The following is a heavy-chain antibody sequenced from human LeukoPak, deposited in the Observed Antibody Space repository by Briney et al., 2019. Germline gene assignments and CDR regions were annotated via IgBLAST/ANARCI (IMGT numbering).Heavy chain of an antibody. CDR1: GFTFTNYL. V-gene: IGHV1-2*02. J-gene: IGHJ2*01. Sequence: GASVKVSCKSSGFTFTNYLLHWVRQAPGQGLEWMGWINPNSGGTNYAQNFQGRVTMTRDTSITTAYMDLSSLGSDDTAVYYCARVSYISTAYGDPNWYFDLWGRGTLVTVSS. D-gene: IGHD4-17*01. CDR3: ARVSYISTAYGDPNWYFDL. CDR2: INPNSGGT.